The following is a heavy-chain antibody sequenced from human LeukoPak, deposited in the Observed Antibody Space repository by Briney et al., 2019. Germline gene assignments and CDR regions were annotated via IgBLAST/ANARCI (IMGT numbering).Heavy chain of an antibody. Sequence: GGSLRLSCAASGFSFGGYAMTWVRQAPGKGLEWVSSITYNGAATYYLDSVKARFTISRDNSRSTLYLQMDSLTAEHTALYDCAKDGLYFDGSTHIYYFDSWGQGTLVAVSS. J-gene: IGHJ4*02. CDR2: ITYNGAAT. CDR1: GFSFGGYA. CDR3: AKDGLYFDGSTHIYYFDS. D-gene: IGHD3-9*01. V-gene: IGHV3-23*01.